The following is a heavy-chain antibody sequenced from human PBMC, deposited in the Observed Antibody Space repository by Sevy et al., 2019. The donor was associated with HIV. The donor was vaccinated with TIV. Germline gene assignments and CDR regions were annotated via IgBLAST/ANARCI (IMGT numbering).Heavy chain of an antibody. Sequence: SETLSLTCTVSGRSMTGYYWTWIRQPPGKGLEWIGYIYYSGSTNYNPSLKSRVTISVETSKNQFSLELSSVTAADTAVYYCARAPPYYDILTGRGYCDYWGQGTLVTVSS. J-gene: IGHJ4*02. CDR2: IYYSGST. CDR1: GRSMTGYY. CDR3: ARAPPYYDILTGRGYCDY. V-gene: IGHV4-59*01. D-gene: IGHD3-9*01.